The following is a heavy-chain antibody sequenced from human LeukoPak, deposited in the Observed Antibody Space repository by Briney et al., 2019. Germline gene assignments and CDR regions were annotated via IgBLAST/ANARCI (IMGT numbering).Heavy chain of an antibody. Sequence: GGSLRLSCEASGFAFSFFAMSWLRQAPGKGLEWVSTINANSGTRSYAASVRGRFTISRDISKNTVYLQMNSLRVEDTAVYYCARERIWGQGTLVTVSS. CDR1: GFAFSFFA. J-gene: IGHJ4*02. D-gene: IGHD2/OR15-2a*01. V-gene: IGHV3-23*01. CDR2: INANSGTR. CDR3: ARERI.